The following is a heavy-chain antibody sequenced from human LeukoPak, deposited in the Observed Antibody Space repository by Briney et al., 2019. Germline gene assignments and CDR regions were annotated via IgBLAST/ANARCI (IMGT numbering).Heavy chain of an antibody. CDR3: TAGYGNSDFDY. CDR2: IKSKTDSATR. Sequence: GGSLRLSCAVSGFRFGDDYMSWIRQAPGKGLEWVGRIKSKTDSATRDFAAPVKGRFTISRDDSKNTLFLQMNSLKTEDTGVYFCTAGYGNSDFDYWGQGTLVTVSS. CDR1: GFRFGDDY. V-gene: IGHV3-15*01. D-gene: IGHD5-18*01. J-gene: IGHJ4*02.